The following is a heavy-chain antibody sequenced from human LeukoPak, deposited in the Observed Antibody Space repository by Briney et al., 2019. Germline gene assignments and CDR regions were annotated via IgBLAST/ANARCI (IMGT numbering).Heavy chain of an antibody. Sequence: SETLSLTCTVSGGSISSGGYYWSWIRQHPGKGLEWIGYIYYSGGTYYNPSLKSRVTISVDTSKNQFSLKLSSVTAADTAVYYCAREVQGANPDYWGQGTLVTVSS. V-gene: IGHV4-31*03. CDR1: GGSISSGGYY. D-gene: IGHD4/OR15-4a*01. CDR3: AREVQGANPDY. J-gene: IGHJ4*02. CDR2: IYYSGGT.